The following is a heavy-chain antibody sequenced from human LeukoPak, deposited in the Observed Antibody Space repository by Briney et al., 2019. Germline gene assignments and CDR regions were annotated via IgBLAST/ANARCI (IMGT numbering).Heavy chain of an antibody. V-gene: IGHV3-23*01. J-gene: IGHJ4*02. Sequence: GGSLRLSCAAAGFTFSSYAMSWVRQAPGKGLEWVSAISGSGGSTYYADSVKGRFTISSDNSKNTLYLQMNSLRAEDTALYYCAKGRYYYDSSGYSNWGQGTLVTASS. CDR2: ISGSGGST. D-gene: IGHD3-22*01. CDR3: AKGRYYYDSSGYSN. CDR1: GFTFSSYA.